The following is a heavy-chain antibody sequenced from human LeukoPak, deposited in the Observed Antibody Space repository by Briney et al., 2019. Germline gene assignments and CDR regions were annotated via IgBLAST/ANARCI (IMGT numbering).Heavy chain of an antibody. V-gene: IGHV4-39*07. J-gene: IGHJ3*02. CDR1: GGSISSSSYY. CDR3: ARDIIKPVAFDI. D-gene: IGHD1-14*01. CDR2: IYYSGST. Sequence: PSEALSLTCTVSGGSISSSSYYWGWIRQSPGKGLEWIGSIYYSGSTYYNPSLKSRVTISVDTSKNQFSLKLSSVTAADTAVYYCARDIIKPVAFDIWGQGTMVTVSS.